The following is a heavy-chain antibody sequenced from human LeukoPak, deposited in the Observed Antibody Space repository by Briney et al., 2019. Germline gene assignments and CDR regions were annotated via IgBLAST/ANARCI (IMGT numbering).Heavy chain of an antibody. J-gene: IGHJ4*02. CDR1: GGSLSSYY. CDR2: IYTSGST. Sequence: SETLSLTCTVSGGSLSSYYWSWIRQPAGKGLEWIGRIYTSGSTNYNPSLKSRVTISVDKSKNQFSLKLSSVTAADTAVDYCARSPVVVPAAIDYWGQGTLVTVSS. V-gene: IGHV4-4*07. CDR3: ARSPVVVPAAIDY. D-gene: IGHD2-2*01.